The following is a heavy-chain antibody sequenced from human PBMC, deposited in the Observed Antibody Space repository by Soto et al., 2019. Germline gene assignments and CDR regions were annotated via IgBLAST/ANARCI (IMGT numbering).Heavy chain of an antibody. D-gene: IGHD4-4*01. CDR2: ISGSGGST. CDR3: AKDPISLMTTVSYYYYYMDV. V-gene: IGHV3-23*01. J-gene: IGHJ6*03. CDR1: GFTFSSYA. Sequence: GGSLRLSCAASGFTFSSYAMSWVRQAPGKGLEWVSAISGSGGSTYYADSVKGRFTISRDNSKNTLYLQMNSLRAEDTAVYYCAKDPISLMTTVSYYYYYMDVWGKGTTVTVSS.